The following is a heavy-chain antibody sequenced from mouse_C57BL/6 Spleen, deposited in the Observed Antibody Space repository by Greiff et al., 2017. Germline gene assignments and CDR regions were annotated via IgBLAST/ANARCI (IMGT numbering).Heavy chain of an antibody. CDR1: GYAFSSSW. CDR3: ARWYDYDGLFAY. D-gene: IGHD2-4*01. CDR2: IYPGDGDT. V-gene: IGHV1-82*01. J-gene: IGHJ3*01. Sequence: QVQLQQSGPELVKPGASVKISCKASGYAFSSSWMNWVKQRPGQGLEWIGRIYPGDGDTNYNGKFKGKATLTADKSSSTAYMQLSSLTSEDSAVYFCARWYDYDGLFAYWGQGTLVTVSA.